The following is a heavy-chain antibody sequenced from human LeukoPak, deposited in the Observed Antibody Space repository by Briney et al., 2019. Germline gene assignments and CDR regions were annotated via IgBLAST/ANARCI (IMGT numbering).Heavy chain of an antibody. CDR3: ASGGSNGWYHFDN. CDR2: MYSGGST. D-gene: IGHD6-19*01. CDR1: GLTVSSNY. V-gene: IGHV3-66*01. J-gene: IGHJ4*02. Sequence: GGSLRLSCAPSGLTVSSNYMSWVRQAPGKGLEWVSIMYSGGSTYYADSVESRFTISRDNSKNTLYLQMNSLRGEDTAVYYCASGGSNGWYHFDNWGQGTLVTVSS.